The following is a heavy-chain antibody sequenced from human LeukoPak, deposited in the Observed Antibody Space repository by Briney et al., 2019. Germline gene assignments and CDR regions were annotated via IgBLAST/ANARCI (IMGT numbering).Heavy chain of an antibody. Sequence: GSLGLSCAASGFTFSSYGMHWVRQAPGKGLEWVAFIRYDGSNKYYADSVKGRFTISRDNSKNTLYLQMNSLRAEDTAVYYCARVRVYYDILTGYYHYYYGMDVWGQGTTVTVSS. V-gene: IGHV3-30*02. CDR1: GFTFSSYG. J-gene: IGHJ6*02. CDR3: ARVRVYYDILTGYYHYYYGMDV. CDR2: IRYDGSNK. D-gene: IGHD3-9*01.